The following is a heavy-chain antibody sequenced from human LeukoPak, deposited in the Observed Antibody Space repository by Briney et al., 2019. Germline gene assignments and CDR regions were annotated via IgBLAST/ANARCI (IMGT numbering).Heavy chain of an antibody. CDR1: GFTFSSYW. D-gene: IGHD6-19*01. V-gene: IGHV3-7*01. CDR2: IKRDGSKE. CDR3: SRDSTPYTSDCSYDAFDV. Sequence: GGSLRLAFSASGFTFSSYWMTWVRQAPGKGLEWVANIKRDGSKENYVDSVEGRFTISRDKADNSLFLQINSRRAGDTAVCYCSRDSTPYTSDCSYDAFDVWGPGTMVTVSS. J-gene: IGHJ3*01.